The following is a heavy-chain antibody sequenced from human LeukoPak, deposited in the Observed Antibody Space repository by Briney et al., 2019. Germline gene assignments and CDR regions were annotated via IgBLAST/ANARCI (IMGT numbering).Heavy chain of an antibody. V-gene: IGHV3-53*01. CDR1: GFTVSSNY. CDR2: IYSGGST. Sequence: GGSLRLSCAASGFTVSSNYMSWVRQAPGKGLEWVSVIYSGGSTYYADSVKGRFTISRDNSKNTLYLQMNSLRAEDTAMYYCARGDDSGYYDYFDYWGQGALVTVSS. D-gene: IGHD3-22*01. CDR3: ARGDDSGYYDYFDY. J-gene: IGHJ4*02.